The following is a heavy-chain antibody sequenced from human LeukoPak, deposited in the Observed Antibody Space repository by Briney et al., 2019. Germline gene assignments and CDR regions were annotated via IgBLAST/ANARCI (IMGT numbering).Heavy chain of an antibody. Sequence: SVKVSCKASGGTFSSYAISWVRQAPGQGLEWMGGIIPIFGTANYAQKFQGRVTITADESTSTAYMELSSLRSEDTAVYYCARVSTGGYSSSAYWGQGTLVTVSS. J-gene: IGHJ4*02. CDR1: GGTFSSYA. CDR2: IIPIFGTA. CDR3: ARVSTGGYSSSAY. V-gene: IGHV1-69*13. D-gene: IGHD6-6*01.